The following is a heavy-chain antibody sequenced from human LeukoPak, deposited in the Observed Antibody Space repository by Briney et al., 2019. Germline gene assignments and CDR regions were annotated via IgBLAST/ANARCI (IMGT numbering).Heavy chain of an antibody. J-gene: IGHJ6*03. V-gene: IGHV4-34*01. CDR3: ARVSGAGRPLYYYYMDV. CDR1: GGSFSGYY. D-gene: IGHD6-6*01. CDR2: INHSGST. Sequence: SETLSLTCAVYGGSFSGYYWSWIRQPPGKGLEWIGEINHSGSTNYNPSLKSRVTISVDTSKNQFSLKLSSVTAADTAVYYCARVSGAGRPLYYYYMDVWGKGTTVTVSS.